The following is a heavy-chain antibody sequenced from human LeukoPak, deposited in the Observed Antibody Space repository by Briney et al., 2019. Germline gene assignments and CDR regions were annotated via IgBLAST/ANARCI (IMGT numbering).Heavy chain of an antibody. CDR3: ARDRPGDYDSSGSPDDY. CDR1: VGTFSSYA. D-gene: IGHD3-22*01. J-gene: IGHJ4*02. CDR2: IIPILGIA. V-gene: IGHV1-69*04. Sequence: SSVKVSCKASVGTFSSYAISGVRQAPGQGLEWMGRIIPILGIANYAQKFQGRVTITAAKSTSTAYMGLSSLRSEDTAVYYCARDRPGDYDSSGSPDDYWGQGTLVTVSS.